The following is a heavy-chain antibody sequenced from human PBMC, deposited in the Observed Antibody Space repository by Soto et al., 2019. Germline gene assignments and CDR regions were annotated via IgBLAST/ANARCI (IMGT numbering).Heavy chain of an antibody. J-gene: IGHJ5*02. V-gene: IGHV4-30-4*01. CDR1: GGSISSGDYY. D-gene: IGHD2-15*01. CDR2: IYYSGST. Sequence: SETLSLTXTVSGGSISSGDYYWSWIRQPPGKGLEWIGYIYYSGSTYYNPSLRSRVTISVDTSKNQFSLKLSSVTAADTAVYYCARDGTSWVANRGARWFDPWGQGTLVTVSS. CDR3: ARDGTSWVANRGARWFDP.